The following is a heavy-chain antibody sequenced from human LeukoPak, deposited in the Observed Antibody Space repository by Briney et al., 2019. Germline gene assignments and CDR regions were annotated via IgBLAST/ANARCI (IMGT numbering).Heavy chain of an antibody. Sequence: GGSLRLSCAASGFTFSSYWMHWVRQAPGKGLVWVSRINSDGSSTSYADSVKGRFTIPRDNAKNTLYLQMNSLRAEDTAVYYCARGRRTNYYMDYWGQGTLVIVSS. CDR3: ARGRRTNYYMDY. J-gene: IGHJ4*02. CDR2: INSDGSST. V-gene: IGHV3-74*01. CDR1: GFTFSSYW. D-gene: IGHD3/OR15-3a*01.